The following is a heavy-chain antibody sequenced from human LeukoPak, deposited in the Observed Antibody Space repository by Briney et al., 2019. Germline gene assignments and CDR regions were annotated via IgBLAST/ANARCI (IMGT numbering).Heavy chain of an antibody. V-gene: IGHV3-7*01. D-gene: IGHD3-10*01. CDR2: INQDGREK. J-gene: IGHJ3*02. CDR3: ARDRFVLDAFDI. CDR1: EFTFSNYW. Sequence: GGSLRLSCAASEFTFSNYWMTWVRQAPGKGLEWVANINQDGREKYSVDSVKGRFTISRDNAKNSLYLQMNSLRAEDTAVYYCARDRFVLDAFDIWGQGTMVTVSS.